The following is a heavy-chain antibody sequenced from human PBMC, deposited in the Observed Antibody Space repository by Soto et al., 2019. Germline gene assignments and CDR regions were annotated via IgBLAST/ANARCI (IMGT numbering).Heavy chain of an antibody. J-gene: IGHJ4*02. CDR2: IYYSGST. Sequence: DLEWIGYIYYSGSTYYNPSLKSRVTISVDTSKNQFSLKLSSVTAADTAVYYCARERETIFGVVIIRFFDYWGQGTLVTVSS. D-gene: IGHD3-3*01. CDR3: ARERETIFGVVIIRFFDY. V-gene: IGHV4-31*02.